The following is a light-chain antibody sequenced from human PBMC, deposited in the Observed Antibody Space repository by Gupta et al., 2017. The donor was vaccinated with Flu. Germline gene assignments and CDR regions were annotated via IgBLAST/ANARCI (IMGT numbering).Light chain of an antibody. J-gene: IGLJ3*02. CDR1: SSSIGSNI. CDR2: NDN. V-gene: IGLV1-44*01. CDR3: AAWDDSLNGWV. Sequence: QSVLTQPPSASGTPGQRVTGSCSGSSSSIGSNIVKWYQQIPGTAPKLLIYNDNQRPSGVPDRFSGSKSGTSASLAISGLQSEDEADYYCAAWDDSLNGWVFGGGTKLTVL.